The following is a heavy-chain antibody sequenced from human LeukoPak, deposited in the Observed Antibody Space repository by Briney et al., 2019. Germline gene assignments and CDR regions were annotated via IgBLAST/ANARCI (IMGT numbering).Heavy chain of an antibody. V-gene: IGHV3-30*03. CDR3: ARDRDGLPYYYYGMDV. Sequence: GGSLRLSCAASGFTFSSYGMHWVRQAPGKGLEWVAVISYDGSNKYYADSVKGRFTISRDNSKNTLYLQMNSLRAEDTAVYYCARDRDGLPYYYYGMDVWGQGTTVTVSS. J-gene: IGHJ6*02. CDR1: GFTFSSYG. D-gene: IGHD5/OR15-5a*01. CDR2: ISYDGSNK.